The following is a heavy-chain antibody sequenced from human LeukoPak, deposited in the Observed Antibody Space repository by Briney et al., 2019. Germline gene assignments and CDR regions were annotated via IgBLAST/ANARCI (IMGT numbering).Heavy chain of an antibody. D-gene: IGHD2-15*01. CDR3: ARHVAPDMDYFDY. Sequence: SETLSLTCTVSNGSVRSYYWSWVRQSPGKGLEWIGYIYYSGSTNYNPSLKSRVTISIHTSRNQFSLMLSSVTAADTAVYYCARHVAPDMDYFDYWGPGTLVTVSP. J-gene: IGHJ4*02. V-gene: IGHV4-59*08. CDR1: NGSVRSYY. CDR2: IYYSGST.